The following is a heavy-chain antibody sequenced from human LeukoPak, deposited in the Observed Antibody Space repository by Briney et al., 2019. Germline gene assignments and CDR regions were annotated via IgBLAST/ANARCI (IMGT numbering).Heavy chain of an antibody. J-gene: IGHJ3*02. D-gene: IGHD1-26*01. CDR1: GFTXSDNY. Sequence: SLRLSCAASGFTXSDNYMTWVRQAPGKGLEWVSSIYSAGATHYAESVKGRFTISRDNSKNTLYLQMNSLRAEDMAVYYCARIEWERLGRAFDIWGQGTMVTVSS. CDR3: ARIEWERLGRAFDI. CDR2: IYSAGAT. V-gene: IGHV3-53*01.